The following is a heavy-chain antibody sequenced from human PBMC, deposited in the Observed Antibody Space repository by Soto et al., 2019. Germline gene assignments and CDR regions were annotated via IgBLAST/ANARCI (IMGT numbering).Heavy chain of an antibody. J-gene: IGHJ2*01. Sequence: SLRLSCAASGFTFSSYGMHWVRQAPGKGLEWVAVISYDGSNKYYADSVKGRFTISRDNSKNTLYLQMNSLRAEDTAVYYCAKVSDYGDYPPGSWSSDRWGRGTLVTVSS. CDR2: ISYDGSNK. V-gene: IGHV3-30*18. D-gene: IGHD4-17*01. CDR1: GFTFSSYG. CDR3: AKVSDYGDYPPGSWSSDR.